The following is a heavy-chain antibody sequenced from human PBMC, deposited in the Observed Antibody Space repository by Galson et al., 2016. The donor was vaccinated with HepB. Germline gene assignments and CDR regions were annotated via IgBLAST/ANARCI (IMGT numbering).Heavy chain of an antibody. CDR1: GFTFSSYA. J-gene: IGHJ4*02. D-gene: IGHD2-15*01. V-gene: IGHV3-23*01. CDR2: ISGVGGNT. Sequence: SLRLSCAASGFTFSSYAMTWVRQAPGKGLEWVSAISGVGGNTYYADSVKGRFTISRDNSKNTLYLLMNSLRSEDTAVYYCASFPIAATPIDFWGQGTLVTVSS. CDR3: ASFPIAATPIDF.